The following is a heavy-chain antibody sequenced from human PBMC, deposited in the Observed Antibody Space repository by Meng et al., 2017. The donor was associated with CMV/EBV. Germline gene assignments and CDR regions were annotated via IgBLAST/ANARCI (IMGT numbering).Heavy chain of an antibody. V-gene: IGHV3-30*02. J-gene: IGHJ4*02. Sequence: LSLTGAASGFTFSSYGMHWVRQAPGKGLEWVAFIRYDGSNKYYADSVKGRFTISRDNSKNTLYLQMNSLRAEDTAVYYCAKVMTTVTTPLGYWGQGTLVTVSS. D-gene: IGHD4-11*01. CDR2: IRYDGSNK. CDR3: AKVMTTVTTPLGY. CDR1: GFTFSSYG.